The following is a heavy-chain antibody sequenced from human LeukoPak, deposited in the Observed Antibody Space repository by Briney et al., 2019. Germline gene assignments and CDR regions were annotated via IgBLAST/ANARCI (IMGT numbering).Heavy chain of an antibody. Sequence: SETLSLTCTVSGYSISSGYYWGWIRQPPGKGLEWIGYIYYSGSTYYNPSLKSRVTISVDTSKNQFSLKLSSVTAADTAVYYCARWGAYYDWGQGTLVTVSS. CDR2: IYYSGST. V-gene: IGHV4-38-2*02. J-gene: IGHJ4*02. D-gene: IGHD3-22*01. CDR3: ARWGAYYD. CDR1: GYSISSGYY.